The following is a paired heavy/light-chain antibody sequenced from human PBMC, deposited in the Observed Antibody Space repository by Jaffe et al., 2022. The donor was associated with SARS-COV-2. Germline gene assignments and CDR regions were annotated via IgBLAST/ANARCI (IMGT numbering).Heavy chain of an antibody. J-gene: IGHJ3*02. D-gene: IGHD2-21*02. V-gene: IGHV3-9*01. CDR2: ITWNSGTT. CDR3: AGCRGGDCYAGSDAFDI. CDR1: GFTFDGYA. Sequence: EVQVVESGGGLVQPGRSLRLSCAPSGFTFDGYAMHWVRQAPGKGLEWVSGITWNSGTTAHADSVKGRFTISRDIAKNSLYLQMNSLRTEDTALYYCAGCRGGDCYAGSDAFDIWGQGTMVTVSS.
Light chain of an antibody. Sequence: QAGLTQPPSVSKGLRQTATLTCTGNSNDVGDQGAAWLQQHQGHPPKLLSYRNYNRPSGISDRFSASRSGNTASLTITGLQPEDEADYYCSAWDNSLTVWVFGGGTKLTVL. CDR3: SAWDNSLTVWV. J-gene: IGLJ3*02. V-gene: IGLV10-54*04. CDR2: RNY. CDR1: SNDVGDQG.